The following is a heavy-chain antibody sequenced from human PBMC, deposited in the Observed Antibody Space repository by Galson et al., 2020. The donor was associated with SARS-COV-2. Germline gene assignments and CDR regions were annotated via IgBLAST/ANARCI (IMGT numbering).Heavy chain of an antibody. D-gene: IGHD4-17*01. CDR1: GFTFSSYG. V-gene: IGHV3-33*01. J-gene: IGHJ4*02. CDR2: IWYDGSNK. Sequence: GESLKISCAASGFTFSSYGMHWVRQAPGKGLEWVAVIWYDGSNKYYADSVKGRFTISRDNSKNTLYLQMNSLRAEDTAVYYCARDPDYGDYGYYFDYWGQGTLVTVSS. CDR3: ARDPDYGDYGYYFDY.